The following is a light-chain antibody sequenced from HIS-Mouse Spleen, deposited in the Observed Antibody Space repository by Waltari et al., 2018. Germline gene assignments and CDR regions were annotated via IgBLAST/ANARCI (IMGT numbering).Light chain of an antibody. CDR2: RNN. CDR1: SSHIVRHY. Sequence: QSVLTQPPSASGTPGPRVTISCSGSSSHIVRHYAYWYQPLPGTPTKHLIYRNNQRPSGVPDRFSGAKSGTSASLAISGLRSEDEADYYCAAWDDSLSGPVFGGGTKLTVL. V-gene: IGLV1-47*01. CDR3: AAWDDSLSGPV. J-gene: IGLJ3*02.